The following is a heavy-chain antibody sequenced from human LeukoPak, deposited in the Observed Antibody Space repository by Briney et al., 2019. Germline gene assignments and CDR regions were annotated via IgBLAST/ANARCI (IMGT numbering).Heavy chain of an antibody. CDR1: GFTFTTYT. V-gene: IGHV3-30*03. CDR2: ISFDGTNK. D-gene: IGHD1-26*01. J-gene: IGHJ4*02. Sequence: GGSLRLSCADPGFTFTTYTMHWGRQAPGKGLEWVAVISFDGTNKYYTDSVKGRFTISRDNSNNMMYLQMNSLRAEDSAVYYCVSDWDGYWGQGTLVTVSS. CDR3: VSDWDGY.